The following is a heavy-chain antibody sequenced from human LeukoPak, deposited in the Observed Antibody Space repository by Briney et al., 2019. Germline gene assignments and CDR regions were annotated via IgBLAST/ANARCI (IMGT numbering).Heavy chain of an antibody. J-gene: IGHJ3*02. CDR3: ARILVKEQWLHDAFDI. V-gene: IGHV3-23*01. D-gene: IGHD6-19*01. Sequence: GGSLRLSCAASGFTFSGYAMSWVRQAPGKGLEWVSAISGSGGSTYYADSVKGRFTISRDNSKNTLYLQMNSLRAEDTAVYYCARILVKEQWLHDAFDIWGQGTMVTVSS. CDR1: GFTFSGYA. CDR2: ISGSGGST.